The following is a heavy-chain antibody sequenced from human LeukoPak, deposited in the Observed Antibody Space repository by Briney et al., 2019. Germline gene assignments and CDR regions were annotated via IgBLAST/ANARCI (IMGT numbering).Heavy chain of an antibody. V-gene: IGHV3-74*01. CDR1: GFTFSSDY. CDR3: ARASSDNGHSTNVDY. J-gene: IGHJ4*02. CDR2: ISNDGSDT. Sequence: GSLRLSCAASGFTFSSDYMHWVRQAPGKGLVWVSRISNDGSDTSYADSVKGRFTISRDNAKTTLYLQMNSLRAEDTAIYYCARASSDNGHSTNVDYLGQGTPVTVSS. D-gene: IGHD1-26*01.